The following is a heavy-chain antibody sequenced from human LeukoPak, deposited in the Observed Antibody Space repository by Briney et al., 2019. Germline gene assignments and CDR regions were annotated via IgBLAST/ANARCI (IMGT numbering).Heavy chain of an antibody. Sequence: ASVKVSCKASGYTFTSYDINWVRQATGQGLEWMGWMNPNSGKTGYAQKFQGRVTMTRSTSINTAYMELNSLTSEDTAVYYCARSSVGARRRIDYWGQGSLVTVSS. CDR2: MNPNSGKT. D-gene: IGHD1-26*01. J-gene: IGHJ4*02. CDR3: ARSSVGARRRIDY. CDR1: GYTFTSYD. V-gene: IGHV1-8*01.